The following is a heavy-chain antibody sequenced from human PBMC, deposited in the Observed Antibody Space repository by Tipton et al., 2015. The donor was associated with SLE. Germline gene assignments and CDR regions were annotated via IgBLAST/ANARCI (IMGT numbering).Heavy chain of an antibody. CDR1: GYTFTSYY. Sequence: QLVQSGAEVKKPGASVKVSCKASGYTFTSYYIQWLRQAPGQGLEWMGQINPNSGGTIYAQSFQGGVTMTRDTSITTAYMELSRLRSDDTAVYFCARLHCTASSSCGGVDYWGQGTLVTVSS. V-gene: IGHV1-2*06. CDR2: INPNSGGT. CDR3: ARLHCTASSSCGGVDY. D-gene: IGHD6-13*01. J-gene: IGHJ4*02.